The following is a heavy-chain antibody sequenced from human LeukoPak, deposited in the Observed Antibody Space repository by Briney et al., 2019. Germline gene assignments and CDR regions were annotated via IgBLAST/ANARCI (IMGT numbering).Heavy chain of an antibody. CDR2: IYTSGST. Sequence: KSSETLSLTCTVSGGSISSYYWSWIRQPAGKGLEWIGRIYTSGSTNYNPSLKSRVTMSVDTSKNQFSLKLSSVTAADTAVYYCARDTYYYDSSGYWPAFDIWSQGTMVTVSS. CDR1: GGSISSYY. V-gene: IGHV4-4*07. CDR3: ARDTYYYDSSGYWPAFDI. D-gene: IGHD3-22*01. J-gene: IGHJ3*02.